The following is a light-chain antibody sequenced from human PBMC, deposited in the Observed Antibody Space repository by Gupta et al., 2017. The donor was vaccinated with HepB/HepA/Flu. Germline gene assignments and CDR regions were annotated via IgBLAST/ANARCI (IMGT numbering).Light chain of an antibody. Sequence: SSVSSQSPSVSVAPGKTAMITCGGNNLETKSVHWYQQKPGQAPVLVVSYNSDRPSGIPERFSGSNSGNTATLSLTRVEAGDEADYFCQVWHPSDNHPVFGGGNKLTVL. CDR2: YNS. CDR1: NLETKS. J-gene: IGLJ3*02. V-gene: IGLV3-21*03. CDR3: QVWHPSDNHPV.